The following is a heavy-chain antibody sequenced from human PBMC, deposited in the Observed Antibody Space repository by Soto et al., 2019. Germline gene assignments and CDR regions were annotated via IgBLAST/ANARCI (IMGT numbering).Heavy chain of an antibody. CDR2: IYDSGDT. D-gene: IGHD5-18*01. CDR1: GGSVSTGGYS. Sequence: KTSETLSLTCAVFGGSVSTGGYSWSWIRQPPGKGLEWIGYIYDSGDTNYNPSLRSRVTISLDRSKNQFSLKMHSVTAADTAVYYCAREKTARFDPWGQGTLVTVSS. CDR3: AREKTARFDP. J-gene: IGHJ5*02. V-gene: IGHV4-30-2*01.